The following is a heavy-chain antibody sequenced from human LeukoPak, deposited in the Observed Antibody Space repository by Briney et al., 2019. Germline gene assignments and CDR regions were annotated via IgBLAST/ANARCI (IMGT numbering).Heavy chain of an antibody. CDR3: ARGARWYCSSTSCRNYYYYGMDV. CDR2: INHSGST. J-gene: IGHJ6*02. Sequence: PSETLSLTCAVYGGSFSGYYWSWIRQPPGKGLEWIGEINHSGSTNYNPYLKSRVTISVDTSKNQFSLKLSSVTAADTAVYYCARGARWYCSSTSCRNYYYYGMDVWGQGTTVTVSS. CDR1: GGSFSGYY. D-gene: IGHD2-2*01. V-gene: IGHV4-34*01.